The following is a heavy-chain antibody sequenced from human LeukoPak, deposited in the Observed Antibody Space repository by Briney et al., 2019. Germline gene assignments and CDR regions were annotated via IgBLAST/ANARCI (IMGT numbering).Heavy chain of an antibody. D-gene: IGHD6-19*01. Sequence: SQTLSLTCAISGDSVSSNSAAWNWIRQSPSRGLEWLGRTYHRSTWYTDYAASVKSRISISPDTSKNQFSLHLSSVTPDDTAVYYCARQGVRYKYRSGWLTYNWFDPWGQGTLVNVSS. CDR1: GDSVSSNSAA. J-gene: IGHJ5*02. V-gene: IGHV6-1*01. CDR3: ARQGVRYKYRSGWLTYNWFDP. CDR2: TYHRSTWYT.